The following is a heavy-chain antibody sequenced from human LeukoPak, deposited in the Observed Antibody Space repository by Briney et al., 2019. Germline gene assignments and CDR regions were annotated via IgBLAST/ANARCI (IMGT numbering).Heavy chain of an antibody. CDR3: ATAAGADFFDY. V-gene: IGHV3-23*01. J-gene: IGHJ4*02. CDR2: IIGSAANT. D-gene: IGHD3-3*01. CDR1: GLTVSSYA. Sequence: GGSLRLSCGASGLTVSSYAMSWVRQAPGKGLEWVSTIIGSAANTYYADSVKGRFTISRDNSKNTLYLQMNSLRAEDTAVYYCATAAGADFFDYWGQGTLVTVSS.